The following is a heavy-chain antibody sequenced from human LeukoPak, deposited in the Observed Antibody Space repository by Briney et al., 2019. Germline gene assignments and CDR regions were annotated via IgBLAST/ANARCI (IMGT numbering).Heavy chain of an antibody. J-gene: IGHJ3*02. CDR2: IKPDGIDK. CDR1: GFTFRSHW. CDR3: ATLSAQTFDI. Sequence: GGSLRLSCVGSGFTFRSHWVNWVRQSPGKGLEWVANIKPDGIDKYYVDSARGRFTVSRDNAKNSAFPQMTSLKAEDTAIYYCATLSAQTFDIWGQGTLVSVSS. D-gene: IGHD1-26*01. V-gene: IGHV3-7*01.